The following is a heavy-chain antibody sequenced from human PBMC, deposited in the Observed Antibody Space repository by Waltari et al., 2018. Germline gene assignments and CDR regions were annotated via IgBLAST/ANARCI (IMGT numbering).Heavy chain of an antibody. CDR3: AGGDRVEAVASPGDWFDP. CDR2: FDPEEVET. D-gene: IGHD6-19*01. J-gene: IGHJ5*02. CDR1: GYTLTELS. Sequence: QVQLVQSGAEVKKPGASVTVSCKVSGYTLTELSMHWVRQAPGKGLEWMGGFDPEEVETINARKFQGGVSMTEDTCTDTANMGRSRLRSNATAVYYCAGGDRVEAVASPGDWFDPWGQGTLVTVSS. V-gene: IGHV1-24*01.